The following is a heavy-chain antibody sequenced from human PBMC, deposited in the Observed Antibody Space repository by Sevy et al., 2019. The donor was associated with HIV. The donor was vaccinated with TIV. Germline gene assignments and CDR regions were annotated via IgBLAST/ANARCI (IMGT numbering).Heavy chain of an antibody. CDR1: GYTFTNYD. CDR3: ARGTVLLGIVVVPAARGWFDP. V-gene: IGHV1-8*01. D-gene: IGHD2-2*03. Sequence: ASVKVSCKASGYTFTNYDINWVRQATGQGLEWMGWMNPNSGNTGYEQKFQGRVTMTRNTSISTAYMELSSLRSEDTAVYYCARGTVLLGIVVVPAARGWFDPWGQGTLVTVSS. J-gene: IGHJ5*02. CDR2: MNPNSGNT.